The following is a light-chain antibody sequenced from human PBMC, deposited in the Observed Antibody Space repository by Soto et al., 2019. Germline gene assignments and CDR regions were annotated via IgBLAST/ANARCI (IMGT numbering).Light chain of an antibody. Sequence: DIQMTQSPSTMSASVGDRVTITCRASQSISSWLAWYQQKPGKAPNLLIYKASSLESGVPSRFSGSGSGTEFTLTISSLQPDDFATYYCQQKDVTFGQGTKVEIK. CDR1: QSISSW. CDR2: KAS. V-gene: IGKV1-5*03. CDR3: QQKDVT. J-gene: IGKJ1*01.